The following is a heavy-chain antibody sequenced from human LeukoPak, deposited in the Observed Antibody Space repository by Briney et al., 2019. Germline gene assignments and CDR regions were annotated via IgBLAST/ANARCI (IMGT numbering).Heavy chain of an antibody. CDR2: ISYDGSNK. CDR3: ARDRDNYDFWSGLTSHYFDY. Sequence: GSLRLSCAASGFTFSSYGMHWVRQAPGKGLEWVAVISYDGSNKYYADSVKGRFTISRDNSKNTLYLQMNSLRAEDTAVYYCARDRDNYDFWSGLTSHYFDYWGQGTLVTVSS. CDR1: GFTFSSYG. D-gene: IGHD3-3*01. V-gene: IGHV3-30*03. J-gene: IGHJ4*02.